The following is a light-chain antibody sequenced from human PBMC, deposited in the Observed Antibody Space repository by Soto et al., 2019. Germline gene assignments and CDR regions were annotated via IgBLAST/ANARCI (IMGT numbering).Light chain of an antibody. CDR1: QSVSSSY. Sequence: EIVLTQSPGTLSLSPGARATLSCRASQSVSSSYLAWYQQKPGQAPRLLIYGASSRATGIPDRFSGSGSGTDFTLTISSLQPEDFATYYCQQSYSTPRTFGQGTKVDI. CDR2: GAS. CDR3: QQSYSTPRT. J-gene: IGKJ1*01. V-gene: IGKV3-20*01.